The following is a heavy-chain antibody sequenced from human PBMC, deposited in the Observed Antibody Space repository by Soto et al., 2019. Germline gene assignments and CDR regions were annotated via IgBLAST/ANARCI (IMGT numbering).Heavy chain of an antibody. V-gene: IGHV3-23*01. J-gene: IGHJ5*02. Sequence: GESLRLSFAASGFTFSSYAMSWVRQAPGKGLEWVSAVSGSGGSTYYADSVKGRFTISRDNSKNTLYLQMNSLRAEDTAVYYCAKDPGGYCSGGSCNWFDPWGQGT. CDR1: GFTFSSYA. CDR3: AKDPGGYCSGGSCNWFDP. D-gene: IGHD2-15*01. CDR2: VSGSGGST.